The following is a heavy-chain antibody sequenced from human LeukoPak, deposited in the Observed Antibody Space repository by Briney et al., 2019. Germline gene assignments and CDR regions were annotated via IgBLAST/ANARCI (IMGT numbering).Heavy chain of an antibody. CDR3: AKDLYLVVVAASPFDY. CDR1: GFTFSSYA. CDR2: ISGSGGST. Sequence: GGSLRLSCAASGFTFSSYAMSWVRQAPGKGLEWVSAISGSGGSTHYADSVKGRFTISRDNSKNTLYLQMNGLRAEDTAVYYCAKDLYLVVVAASPFDYWGQGTLVTVSS. V-gene: IGHV3-23*01. D-gene: IGHD2-15*01. J-gene: IGHJ4*02.